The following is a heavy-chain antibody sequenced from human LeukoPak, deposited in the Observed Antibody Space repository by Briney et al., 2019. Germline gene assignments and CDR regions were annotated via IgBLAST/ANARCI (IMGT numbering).Heavy chain of an antibody. CDR2: IYYSGST. V-gene: IGHV4-30-4*01. Sequence: PSETLSLTCTVPGGSISGGDYYWSWIRQPPGKGLEWIGCIYYSGSTYYNPSLKSRLTISVDMSKNQFSLKLTSVTAADTAVYYCARETYFYDSSDYYPDYWGQGTLVTVSS. D-gene: IGHD3-22*01. CDR1: GGSISGGDYY. J-gene: IGHJ4*02. CDR3: ARETYFYDSSDYYPDY.